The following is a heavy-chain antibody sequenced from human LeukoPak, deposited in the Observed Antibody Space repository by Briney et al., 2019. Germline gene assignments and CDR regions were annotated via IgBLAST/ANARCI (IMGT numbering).Heavy chain of an antibody. J-gene: IGHJ4*02. V-gene: IGHV5-51*01. Sequence: GESLKISCKGSGYSFTSYWIGWVRQMPGKGLEWMGIIYPGDSDTRYSPSFQGQVTISADKSISTAYLQWSSLKASDTAMYYCARAYDILTGYYSRPGYYFDYWGQGTLVTVSS. D-gene: IGHD3-9*01. CDR1: GYSFTSYW. CDR2: IYPGDSDT. CDR3: ARAYDILTGYYSRPGYYFDY.